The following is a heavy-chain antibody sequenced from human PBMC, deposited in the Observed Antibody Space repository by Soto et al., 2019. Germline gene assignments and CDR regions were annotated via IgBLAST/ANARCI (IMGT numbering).Heavy chain of an antibody. J-gene: IGHJ6*02. CDR3: ARALGYCSSTSCLRSPNYYYYGMDV. CDR2: IWYDGSNK. V-gene: IGHV3-33*01. Sequence: GGSLRLSCAASGFTFSSYGMHWVRQAPGKGLEWVAVIWYDGSNKYYADSVKGRFTISRDNSKNTLYLQMNSLRAEDTAVYYCARALGYCSSTSCLRSPNYYYYGMDVWGQGTTVTVSS. D-gene: IGHD2-2*01. CDR1: GFTFSSYG.